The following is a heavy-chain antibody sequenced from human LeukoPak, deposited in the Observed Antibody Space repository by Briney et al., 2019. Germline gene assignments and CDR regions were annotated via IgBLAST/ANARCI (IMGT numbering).Heavy chain of an antibody. J-gene: IGHJ4*02. CDR3: ARASRDGYNQNFDY. V-gene: IGHV5-51*01. CDR1: GYXFFSNYW. D-gene: IGHD5-24*01. Sequence: GESLKISCNAYGYXFFSNYWVAWVRQMPGKGLEWMGILYPGESDSRYSPPFQGQVTISADKSISTAYLQWSSLKDSDTAMYYCARASRDGYNQNFDYWGQGTLVTVSS. CDR2: LYPGESDS.